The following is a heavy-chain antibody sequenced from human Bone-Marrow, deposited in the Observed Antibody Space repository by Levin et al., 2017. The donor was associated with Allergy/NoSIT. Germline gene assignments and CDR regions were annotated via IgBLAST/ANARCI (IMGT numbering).Heavy chain of an antibody. D-gene: IGHD3-3*01. J-gene: IGHJ5*02. CDR1: GGTSSNYA. Sequence: SVKVSCKASGGTSSNYAFTWVRQVPGQGLEWMGGIIPVFPATNYAQKFQGRLTITVDESTSTAYLELTSLKSDDTAVYYCAPHWSGYYRSNWFDPWGQGTLVIVSS. CDR3: APHWSGYYRSNWFDP. CDR2: IIPVFPAT. V-gene: IGHV1-69*13.